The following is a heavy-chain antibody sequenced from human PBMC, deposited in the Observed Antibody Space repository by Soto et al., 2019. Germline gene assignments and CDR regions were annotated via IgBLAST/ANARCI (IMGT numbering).Heavy chain of an antibody. V-gene: IGHV4-31*02. CDR3: ARDLLLDDYSNYGMDV. CDR2: IYYSGST. D-gene: IGHD4-4*01. Sequence: TLSLTLTVSGGSISSGGYYWSWIRQHPGKGLEWIGYIYYSGSTYYNPSLKSRVTISVDTSKNQFSLKLSSVTAADTAVYYCARDLLLDDYSNYGMDVWGQGTTVTVSS. CDR1: GGSISSGGYY. J-gene: IGHJ6*02.